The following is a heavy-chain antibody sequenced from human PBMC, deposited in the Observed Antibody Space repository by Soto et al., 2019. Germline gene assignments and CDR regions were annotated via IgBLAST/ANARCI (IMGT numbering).Heavy chain of an antibody. Sequence: ASVKVSCKASGGTFSSYTISWVRQAPGQGLEWMGRIIPILGIANYAQKFQGRVTITADKSTSTAYMELSSLRSEDTAVYYCARAGSWSGYYIKADRVDYMDVWGKGTTVTVSS. D-gene: IGHD3-3*01. V-gene: IGHV1-69*02. CDR1: GGTFSSYT. CDR3: ARAGSWSGYYIKADRVDYMDV. J-gene: IGHJ6*03. CDR2: IIPILGIA.